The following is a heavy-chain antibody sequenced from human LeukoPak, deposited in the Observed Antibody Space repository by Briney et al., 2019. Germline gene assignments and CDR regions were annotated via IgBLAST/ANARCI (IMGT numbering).Heavy chain of an antibody. CDR2: IRDDGSNK. J-gene: IGHJ4*02. D-gene: IGHD6-13*01. Sequence: GGSLRLSCAASAFTFSSYGMRWVRQAPSKGLEWVAFIRDDGSNKYYADSVKGRFTISRDNSKNTLYLQMNSLRAEDTAVYYCAKEGGSSWYFDYWGQGTLVTVSS. CDR1: AFTFSSYG. V-gene: IGHV3-30*02. CDR3: AKEGGSSWYFDY.